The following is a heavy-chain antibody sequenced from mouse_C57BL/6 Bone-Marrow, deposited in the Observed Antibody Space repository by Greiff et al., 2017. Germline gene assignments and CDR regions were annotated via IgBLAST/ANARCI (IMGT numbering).Heavy chain of an antibody. CDR2: ISDGGSYT. V-gene: IGHV5-4*03. J-gene: IGHJ2*01. CDR3: ARYGSSHFDY. Sequence: EVKVVESGGGLVKPGGSLKLSCAASGFTFSSYAMSWVRQTPEKRLEWVATISDGGSYTYYPDNVKGRFTIARDNAKNNLYLQMSHLKSEDTAMYYCARYGSSHFDYWGQGTTLTVSS. CDR1: GFTFSSYA. D-gene: IGHD1-1*01.